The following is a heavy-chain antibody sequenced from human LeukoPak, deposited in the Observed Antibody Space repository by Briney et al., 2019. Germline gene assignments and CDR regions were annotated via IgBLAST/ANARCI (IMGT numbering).Heavy chain of an antibody. CDR1: GYTFTSYG. V-gene: IGHV1-69*06. CDR2: IIPIFGTA. D-gene: IGHD2-2*01. J-gene: IGHJ5*02. Sequence: ASVKVSCKASGYTFTSYGISWVRQAPGQGLEWMGEIIPIFGTASYAQKFQGRVTITADKSTSTAYMELSSLRSEDTAVYYCARVHCSSTSCFRFPWFDPWGQGTLVTVSS. CDR3: ARVHCSSTSCFRFPWFDP.